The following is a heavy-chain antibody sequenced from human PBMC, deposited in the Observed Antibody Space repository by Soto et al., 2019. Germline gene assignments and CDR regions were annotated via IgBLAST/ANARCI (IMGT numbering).Heavy chain of an antibody. V-gene: IGHV4-34*01. CDR2: INHSGST. Sequence: PSETLSLTCAVYGGSFSGYYWSWIRQPPGKGLEWIGEINHSGSTNYNPSLKSRVTISVDTSKNQFSLKLSSVTAADTAVYYCARARGYCSGGSCYGRNWFDPWGQGPLVTVSS. J-gene: IGHJ5*02. D-gene: IGHD2-15*01. CDR1: GGSFSGYY. CDR3: ARARGYCSGGSCYGRNWFDP.